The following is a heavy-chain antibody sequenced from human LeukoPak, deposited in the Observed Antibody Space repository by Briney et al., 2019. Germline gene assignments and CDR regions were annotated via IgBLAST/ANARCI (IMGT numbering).Heavy chain of an antibody. D-gene: IGHD2-2*01. CDR2: IYHSGST. Sequence: SETLSLTCAVSGGSISSSNWWSWVRQPPGKGLEWIGEIYHSGSTNHNPSLKSRVTISVDKSKNQFSLKLSSVTAADTAVYYCARGGSTSSYAFDIWGQGTMVTVSS. CDR1: GGSISSSNW. CDR3: ARGGSTSSYAFDI. V-gene: IGHV4-4*02. J-gene: IGHJ3*02.